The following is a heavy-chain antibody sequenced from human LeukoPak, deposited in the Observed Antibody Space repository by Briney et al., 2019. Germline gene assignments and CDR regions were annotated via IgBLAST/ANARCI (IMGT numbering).Heavy chain of an antibody. Sequence: SETLSLTCNVSGDSISSSSYFWDWIRQPPGEGLEWIGNVYYTGDTHYNPSLESRVTISVDRSKNQFSLKLSSGTAADTAVYYCARDAQYCSNGVCENWFDPWGQGTLVTVSS. J-gene: IGHJ5*02. V-gene: IGHV4-39*07. CDR2: VYYTGDT. D-gene: IGHD2-8*01. CDR1: GDSISSSSYF. CDR3: ARDAQYCSNGVCENWFDP.